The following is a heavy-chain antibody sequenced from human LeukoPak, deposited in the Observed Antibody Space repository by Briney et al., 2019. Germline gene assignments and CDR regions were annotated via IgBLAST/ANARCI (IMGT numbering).Heavy chain of an antibody. CDR2: IKNEDDGGTT. D-gene: IGHD3-10*01. CDR1: GFTFNNAW. CDR3: TTSGTPFQY. V-gene: IGHV3-15*01. Sequence: PGGSLRLSCAASGFTFNNAWMSWVRLAPGKGLEGVGRIKNEDDGGTTDYAAPVKGRFTSSRDDSKNMLYLQMNSLKTEDTAVYYCTTSGTPFQYWGQGTLVTVSS. J-gene: IGHJ4*02.